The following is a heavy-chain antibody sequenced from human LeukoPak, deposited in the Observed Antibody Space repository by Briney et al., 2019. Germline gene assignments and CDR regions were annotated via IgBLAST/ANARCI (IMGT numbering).Heavy chain of an antibody. CDR2: ISGSRGST. V-gene: IGHV3-23*01. CDR1: GFTFSNYA. CDR3: AKMTAMGFSVY. D-gene: IGHD2-21*02. J-gene: IGHJ4*02. Sequence: GASLRLSCAASGFTFSNYAMSWVRQAPGKGLEWVSAISGSRGSTYYADSVKGRFTISRDNSKNTLYLQMNSLRAEDTAVYYCAKMTAMGFSVYWGQGTLVTVSS.